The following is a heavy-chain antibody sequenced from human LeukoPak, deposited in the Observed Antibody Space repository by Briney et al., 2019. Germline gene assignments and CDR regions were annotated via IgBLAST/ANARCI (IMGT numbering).Heavy chain of an antibody. CDR2: IIPIFGTA. Sequence: ASVKVSCKASGGTFSSYAIGWVRQAPGQGLEWMGGIIPIFGTANYAQKFQGRVTITADKSTSTAYMELSSLRSEDTAVYYCARTPVATMGYFDLWGRGTLVTVSS. CDR1: GGTFSSYA. J-gene: IGHJ2*01. V-gene: IGHV1-69*06. CDR3: ARTPVATMGYFDL. D-gene: IGHD3-10*01.